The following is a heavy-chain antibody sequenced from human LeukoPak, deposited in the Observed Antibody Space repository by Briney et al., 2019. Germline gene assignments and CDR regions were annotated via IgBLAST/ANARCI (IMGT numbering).Heavy chain of an antibody. Sequence: GGSLRLSCAASGFTFSSYWMSWVRQAPGKGLEWAANIKQDGSEKYYVDSVKGRFTISRDNAKNSLYLQMNSLRAEDTAVYYCARDLTPSGWYYNYYYYYGMDVWGQGTTVTVSS. CDR2: IKQDGSEK. D-gene: IGHD6-19*01. J-gene: IGHJ6*02. V-gene: IGHV3-7*03. CDR3: ARDLTPSGWYYNYYYYYGMDV. CDR1: GFTFSSYW.